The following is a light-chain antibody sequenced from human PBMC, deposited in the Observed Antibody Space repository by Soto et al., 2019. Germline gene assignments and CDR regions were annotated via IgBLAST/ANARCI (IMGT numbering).Light chain of an antibody. CDR3: QQYNNWPPIT. V-gene: IGKV3D-15*01. J-gene: IGKJ5*01. CDR2: DAS. Sequence: EIVMTQSPGTLSVSPGERATLSCRASQSVSVNLAWYQQKPGQAPRLLISDASNRATGIPARFSGSGSGTDFTLTISRLEPEDFAVYYCQQYNNWPPITFGQGTRLEIK. CDR1: QSVSVN.